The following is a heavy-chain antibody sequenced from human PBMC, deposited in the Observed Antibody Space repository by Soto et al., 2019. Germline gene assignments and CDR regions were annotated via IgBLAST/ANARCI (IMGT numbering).Heavy chain of an antibody. V-gene: IGHV3-53*04. CDR3: AREVRFLEWLAGYWFDP. J-gene: IGHJ5*02. Sequence: PGGSLRLSCAASGFTVSSNYMSWVRQTPGKGLEWVSVIYSGGSTYYADSVKGRFTISRHNSKNTLYLQMNSLRAEDTAVYYCAREVRFLEWLAGYWFDPWGQGTLVTVSS. CDR2: IYSGGST. CDR1: GFTVSSNY. D-gene: IGHD3-3*01.